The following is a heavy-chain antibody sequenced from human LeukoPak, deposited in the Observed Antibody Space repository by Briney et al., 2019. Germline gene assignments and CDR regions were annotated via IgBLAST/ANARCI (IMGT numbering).Heavy chain of an antibody. CDR1: RFTFSSYA. V-gene: IGHV4-34*01. Sequence: PGGSLRLSCAPSRFTFSSYAMSWVRQPPGKGLEWIGEIDHSGGTNYNPSLKSRVTMSVDTSKNQFSLKLTSVTAADAAVYYCARMRGGGIGYSNYMDVWGKGTTVIVSS. CDR3: ARMRGGGIGYSNYMDV. D-gene: IGHD2-15*01. CDR2: IDHSGGT. J-gene: IGHJ6*03.